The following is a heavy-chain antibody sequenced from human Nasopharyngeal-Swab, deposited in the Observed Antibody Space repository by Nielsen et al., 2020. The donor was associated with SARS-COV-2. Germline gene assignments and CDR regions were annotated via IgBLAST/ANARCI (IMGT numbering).Heavy chain of an antibody. V-gene: IGHV4-31*02. CDR2: IYYNGST. CDR3: ASYLGYCSGGSCYSLFDY. J-gene: IGHJ4*02. D-gene: IGHD2-15*01. Sequence: WIRQHTGKGLEWIGYIYYNGSTYYNPSLKSRVNISPDTSKNQFSLKLSSVTAADTAVYYCASYLGYCSGGSCYSLFDYWGQGTLVTVSS.